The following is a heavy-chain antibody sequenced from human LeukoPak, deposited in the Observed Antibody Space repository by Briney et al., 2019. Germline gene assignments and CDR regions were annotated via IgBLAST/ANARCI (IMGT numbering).Heavy chain of an antibody. CDR1: GFTFSSYA. D-gene: IGHD3-10*01. J-gene: IGHJ5*02. Sequence: GGSLRLSCAASGFTFSSYAMSWVRQAPGKGLEWVSAISDSGGSTYYADSVKGRFTISRDNSKNTLYLQMNSLRAEDTAVYYCASVLLWFGELSHGWFDPWGQGTLVTVSS. CDR2: ISDSGGST. CDR3: ASVLLWFGELSHGWFDP. V-gene: IGHV3-23*01.